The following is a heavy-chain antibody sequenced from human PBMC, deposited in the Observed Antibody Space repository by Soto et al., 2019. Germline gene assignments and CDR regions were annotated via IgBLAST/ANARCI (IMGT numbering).Heavy chain of an antibody. CDR2: ISGSGGRT. Sequence: EVLLLESGGGLVQPGGSLRLSCATSGFGFSSYAMSWVRQAAGKGLEWVSTISGSGGRTHYTDSVKGRFTNSRDNFKNTLFLEMNSQRAEDTAIYYCTKDYTYDFSTFKRFYYLGQGVLVTVSS. CDR1: GFGFSSYA. D-gene: IGHD2-2*02. J-gene: IGHJ4*02. V-gene: IGHV3-23*01. CDR3: TKDYTYDFSTFKRFYY.